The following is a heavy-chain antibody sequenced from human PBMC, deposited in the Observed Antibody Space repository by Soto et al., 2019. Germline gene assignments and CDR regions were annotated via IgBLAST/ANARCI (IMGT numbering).Heavy chain of an antibody. CDR1: GFTFSSYA. J-gene: IGHJ5*02. D-gene: IGHD2-2*01. CDR2: ISGSGGST. V-gene: IGHV3-23*01. Sequence: EVQLLASGGGLVQPGGSLRLSCTASGFTFSSYAMSWVRQAPGKGLEWVSAISGSGGSTYYAGSVKGRFTNSRDNSTNTLYLQMNSLRAEDTAVYYCAKGDIVVVPADIPCDPWGQGTLVTVSS. CDR3: AKGDIVVVPADIPCDP.